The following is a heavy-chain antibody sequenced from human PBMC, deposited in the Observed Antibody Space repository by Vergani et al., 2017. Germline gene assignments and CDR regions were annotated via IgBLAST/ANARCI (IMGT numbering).Heavy chain of an antibody. J-gene: IGHJ4*02. Sequence: EVQLLESGGGLVQPGGSLRLSCAASGFTFSSYAMGWVRQAPGKGLEWVSAISDSGGSTYYADSVKGRFTISRDNSKNTLYLQMNSLRAEDTAVYYCEKDPERVAVAGTWDYWDQGTLVTVSS. D-gene: IGHD6-13*01. CDR1: GFTFSSYA. V-gene: IGHV3-23*01. CDR2: ISDSGGST. CDR3: EKDPERVAVAGTWDY.